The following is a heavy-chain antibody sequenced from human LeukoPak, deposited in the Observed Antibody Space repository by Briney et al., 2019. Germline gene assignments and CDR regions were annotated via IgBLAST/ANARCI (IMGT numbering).Heavy chain of an antibody. V-gene: IGHV3-74*01. D-gene: IGHD2-21*02. Sequence: PGGSLRLSCAASGFTFSSYWMHWVRQAPGKGLVWVSRINSDGSSTSYADSVKGRFTISRDNAKNSLYLQMNSLRAEDTAIDYCARVGYCGGDCYWDAFDIWGQGTMVTVSS. CDR2: INSDGSST. CDR1: GFTFSSYW. CDR3: ARVGYCGGDCYWDAFDI. J-gene: IGHJ3*02.